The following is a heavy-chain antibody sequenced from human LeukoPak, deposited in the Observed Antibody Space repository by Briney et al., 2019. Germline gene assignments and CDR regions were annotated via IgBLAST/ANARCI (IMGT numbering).Heavy chain of an antibody. D-gene: IGHD3-22*01. CDR2: IYWDDDR. J-gene: IGHJ4*02. Sequence: SGPTLVKPTQTLTLTCTFSGFSLNTRGVGVGWIRQPPGRALGWLALIYWDDDRRYSPSLKSRLTITKDTSKNQVVLTMTNMDPVDTATYYCAHRKNYYDSSVFDYWGQGTLVTVSS. V-gene: IGHV2-5*02. CDR3: AHRKNYYDSSVFDY. CDR1: GFSLNTRGVG.